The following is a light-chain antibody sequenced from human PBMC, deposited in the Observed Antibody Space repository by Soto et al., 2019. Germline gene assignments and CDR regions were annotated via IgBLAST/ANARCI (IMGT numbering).Light chain of an antibody. CDR3: QQRSSWPRT. CDR1: QSVSSY. Sequence: EIVLTQSPATLSLSPGERATLSCRASQSVSSYLAWYQQKPGQVPRLVIYDASNRATGIPGRFSGSGSGTDFTLTISRLEPEDLGVYYCQQRSSWPRTFGQGTKVEIK. V-gene: IGKV3-11*01. CDR2: DAS. J-gene: IGKJ1*01.